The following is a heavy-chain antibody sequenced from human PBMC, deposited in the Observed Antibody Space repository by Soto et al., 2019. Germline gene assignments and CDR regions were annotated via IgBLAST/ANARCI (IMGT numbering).Heavy chain of an antibody. V-gene: IGHV3-30-3*01. Sequence: QVQLVESGGGVVQPGRSLRLSCAASGFTLSSYAMHWVCQAPGRGLEWVAVISYDGSNKYYADSVKGRFTISSDNSKNTLYLQMNSLRADDAAVYYCARCKCTAHYDFLGGYLELGYWGQGTMVTDSS. CDR3: ARCKCTAHYDFLGGYLELGY. D-gene: IGHD3-3*01. CDR1: GFTLSSYA. J-gene: IGHJ4*02. CDR2: ISYDGSNK.